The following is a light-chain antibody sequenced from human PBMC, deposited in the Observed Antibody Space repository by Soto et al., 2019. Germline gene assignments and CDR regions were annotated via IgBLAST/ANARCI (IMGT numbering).Light chain of an antibody. V-gene: IGKV3-15*01. Sequence: EIVMTQSPATLSVSPGERATLSCRASQRVSSNLAWYQQKPGQAPRLLIYGASTRATGIPARFSGSGSETEFTLTISSLQSEDFAVYYCQQYVSSPLTFGGGTKVEIK. J-gene: IGKJ4*01. CDR3: QQYVSSPLT. CDR1: QRVSSN. CDR2: GAS.